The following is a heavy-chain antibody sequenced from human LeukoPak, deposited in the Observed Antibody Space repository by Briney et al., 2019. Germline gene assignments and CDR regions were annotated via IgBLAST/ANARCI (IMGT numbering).Heavy chain of an antibody. D-gene: IGHD6-13*01. J-gene: IGHJ6*02. Sequence: GGSLRLSCAASGFTVSSNYMTWVRQAPGKGLEWVSVIYSGGNTFYPDSVKGRFTISRDISKNTVHLQMNSLRAEDTAVYYCARSSSWYYYYGMDVWGQGTTVTVSS. V-gene: IGHV3-66*01. CDR2: IYSGGNT. CDR3: ARSSSWYYYYGMDV. CDR1: GFTVSSNY.